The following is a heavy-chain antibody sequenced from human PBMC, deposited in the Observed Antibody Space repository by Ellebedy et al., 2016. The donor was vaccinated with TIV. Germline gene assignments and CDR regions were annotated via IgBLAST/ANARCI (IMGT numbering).Heavy chain of an antibody. D-gene: IGHD3-9*01. Sequence: AASVKVSCKASGYTFTGYYIYWVRQAPGQSLEWMGWIDPTTGGTDYARKFQGRVTMTRDTSLSTAYLDLTRLISDDTAIYFCARNTIQAVFDPWGQGTLVTVSS. CDR1: GYTFTGYY. CDR3: ARNTIQAVFDP. J-gene: IGHJ5*02. V-gene: IGHV1-2*02. CDR2: IDPTTGGT.